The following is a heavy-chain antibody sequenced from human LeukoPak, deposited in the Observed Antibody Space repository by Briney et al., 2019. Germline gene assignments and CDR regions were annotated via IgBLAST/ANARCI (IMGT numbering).Heavy chain of an antibody. V-gene: IGHV3-21*01. CDR1: GFTVSRYS. D-gene: IGHD5-18*01. J-gene: IGHJ4*02. CDR2: ISSTSNYI. CDR3: ARDDRYSYGYSQSGHFDY. Sequence: RGSRGLSCADSGFTVSRYSMNWVRQAPGKGLEWVSSISSTSNYIYYADSVKGRFTISRDNAKTSLYLQMNSLRAEDTAVYYCARDDRYSYGYSQSGHFDYWGQGILVTVSS.